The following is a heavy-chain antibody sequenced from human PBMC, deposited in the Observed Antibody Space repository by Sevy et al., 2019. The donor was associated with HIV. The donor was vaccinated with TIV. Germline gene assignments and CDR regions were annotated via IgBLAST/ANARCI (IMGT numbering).Heavy chain of an antibody. J-gene: IGHJ3*02. D-gene: IGHD3-22*01. CDR2: ISGSDGST. V-gene: IGHV3-23*01. CDR1: GFTFSSYA. CDR3: AKDRIFMIGDAFDI. Sequence: GGSLRLSCAASGFTFSSYAMSWVRQAPGKGLEWVSGISGSDGSTYYTDSAKGRFTISRDTSKNTLYLQMNSLRAEDTAVYYCAKDRIFMIGDAFDIWGQGTLVTVSS.